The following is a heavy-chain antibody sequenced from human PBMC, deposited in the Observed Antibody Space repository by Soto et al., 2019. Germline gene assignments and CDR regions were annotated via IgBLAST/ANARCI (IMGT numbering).Heavy chain of an antibody. D-gene: IGHD6-13*01. CDR1: GGTFSSYA. V-gene: IGHV1-69*13. Sequence: ASVKVSCKASGGTFSSYAISWVRQAPGQGLEWMGGIIPIFGTANYAQKFQGRVTITADESTSTAYMELSSLRSEDTAVYYCASGSVAAAQPIYFDYWGQGTLVTVSS. CDR2: IIPIFGTA. CDR3: ASGSVAAAQPIYFDY. J-gene: IGHJ4*02.